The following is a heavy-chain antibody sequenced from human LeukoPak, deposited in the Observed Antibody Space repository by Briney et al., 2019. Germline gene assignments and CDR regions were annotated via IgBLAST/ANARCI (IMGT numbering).Heavy chain of an antibody. J-gene: IGHJ4*02. V-gene: IGHV4-59*12. D-gene: IGHD4-17*01. CDR3: ARLNDYGDTYDY. CDR2: TSHSDST. Sequence: PSETLSLTCTVSGDSFSPGYWSWIRQSPGKGLEWIGYTSHSDSTRYNPSLKSRVTMSIDTSMNQFSLKVTSVTAADTAVYYCARLNDYGDTYDYWGQGTLVTVSS. CDR1: GDSFSPGY.